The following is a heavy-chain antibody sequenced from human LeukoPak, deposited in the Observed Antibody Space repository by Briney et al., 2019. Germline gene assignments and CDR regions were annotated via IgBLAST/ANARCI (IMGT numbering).Heavy chain of an antibody. J-gene: IGHJ6*02. CDR3: TTGLDSLKYYYGMDV. CDR2: ISSSSSYT. Sequence: GGSLRLSCAASGFTFSDYYMSWIRQAPGKGLEWVSNISSSSSYTNYADSVRGRFTISRDNAKNSLYLQMNSLRAEDTAVYYCTTGLDSLKYYYGMDVWGQGTTVTVSS. V-gene: IGHV3-11*05. D-gene: IGHD3/OR15-3a*01. CDR1: GFTFSDYY.